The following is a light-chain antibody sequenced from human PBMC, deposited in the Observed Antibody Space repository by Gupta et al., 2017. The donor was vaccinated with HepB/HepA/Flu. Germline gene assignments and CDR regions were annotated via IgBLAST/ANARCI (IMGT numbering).Light chain of an antibody. V-gene: IGKV1-5*03. CDR1: QSISSW. CDR3: QQYTTNSPLT. CDR2: KAS. Sequence: SASVGDRVTITCRASQSISSWLAWYQQKPEKAAKLLIYKASTLESGVTSRFSGSGSGTDFTLTISSLQPDDFATDYCQQYTTNSPLTFGGGTKVEIK. J-gene: IGKJ4*01.